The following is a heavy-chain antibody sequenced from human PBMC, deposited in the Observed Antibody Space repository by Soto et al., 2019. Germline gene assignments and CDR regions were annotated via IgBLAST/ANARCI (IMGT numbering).Heavy chain of an antibody. CDR2: ISGSGEST. Sequence: EVHLLESGGGLIQPGGSLRLSCAASGFTFRTYAMSWVRQAPGKGLEWVSGISGSGESTYYADSVKGRFTLSRDNSKNTLYLQMDSLGAEDTAAYYCAKGRYTYGLDYYYMDVWGKGTTVTVSS. CDR1: GFTFRTYA. V-gene: IGHV3-23*01. J-gene: IGHJ6*03. D-gene: IGHD5-18*01. CDR3: AKGRYTYGLDYYYMDV.